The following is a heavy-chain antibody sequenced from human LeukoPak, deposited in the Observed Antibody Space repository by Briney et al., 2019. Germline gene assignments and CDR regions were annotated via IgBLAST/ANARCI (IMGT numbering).Heavy chain of an antibody. Sequence: SETLSLTCTVSGGSISSYYWTWIRQPPGKGPEWVGHINYSGSTNYNPSLKSRVTISLDTSKNQFSLTLTSVTAADTAVYYCARDLGVWGKGTTVTVSS. V-gene: IGHV4-59*01. J-gene: IGHJ6*04. CDR2: INYSGST. CDR3: ARDLGV. CDR1: GGSISSYY.